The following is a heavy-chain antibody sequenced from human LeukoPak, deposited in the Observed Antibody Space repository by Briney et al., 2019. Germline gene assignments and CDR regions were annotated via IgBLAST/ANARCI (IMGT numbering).Heavy chain of an antibody. CDR1: GYTFTSYD. D-gene: IGHD6-13*01. Sequence: ASVKVSCKASGYTFTSYDINWVRQATGQGLEWMGWMNPNSGNTGYAQKFQGRVTMTRNTSISTAYMELSSLRSGDTAVYYCASHSSSWYNAFDIWGQGTMVTVSS. CDR3: ASHSSSWYNAFDI. V-gene: IGHV1-8*01. J-gene: IGHJ3*02. CDR2: MNPNSGNT.